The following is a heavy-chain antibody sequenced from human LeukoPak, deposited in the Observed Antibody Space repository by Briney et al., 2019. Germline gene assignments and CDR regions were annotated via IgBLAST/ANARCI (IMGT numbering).Heavy chain of an antibody. Sequence: SGPTLVNPSETLSLTCTVSGASISMSSYFWGWIRQPPGKGLEWIGYIYYSGSTNYNPSLKSRVTISVDTSKNQFSLKLSSVTAADTAVYYCARFYGSGTNWFDPWGQGTLVTVSS. D-gene: IGHD3-10*01. V-gene: IGHV4-61*05. J-gene: IGHJ5*02. CDR3: ARFYGSGTNWFDP. CDR2: IYYSGST. CDR1: GASISMSSYF.